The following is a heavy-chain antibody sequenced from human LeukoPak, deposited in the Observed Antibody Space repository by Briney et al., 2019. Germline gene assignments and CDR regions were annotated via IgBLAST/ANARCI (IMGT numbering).Heavy chain of an antibody. CDR1: GGSISSGDYY. J-gene: IGHJ3*02. D-gene: IGHD2-15*01. CDR2: IYYSGST. CDR3: GSDQRQIGAFDI. Sequence: SETLSLTCTVSGGSISSGDYYWSWIRQPPGKGLGWIGYIYYSGSTYHNPSLKSRVTISEDTSKNQFSLKLSSVTAADTAVYYCGSDQRQIGAFDIWGQGTMVTVSS. V-gene: IGHV4-30-4*08.